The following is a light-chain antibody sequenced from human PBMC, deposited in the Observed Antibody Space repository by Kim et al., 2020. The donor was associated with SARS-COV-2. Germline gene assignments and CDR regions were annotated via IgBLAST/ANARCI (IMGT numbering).Light chain of an antibody. CDR1: SSDIGQYNY. J-gene: IGLJ1*01. V-gene: IGLV2-8*01. CDR3: NSYAGSKTVGV. CDR2: EVS. Sequence: QSALTQPPSASGSPGQSVTISCTGTSSDIGQYNYVSWYQQHPGKAPKLLIYEVSNRPSGVPDRFSGSKSGNTASLTVSGLRAEDEADYYCNSYAGSKTVGVFGTGTKVTVL.